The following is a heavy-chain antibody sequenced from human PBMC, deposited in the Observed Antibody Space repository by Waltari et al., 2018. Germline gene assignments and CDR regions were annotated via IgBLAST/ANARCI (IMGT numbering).Heavy chain of an antibody. CDR1: GFTFSSYS. J-gene: IGHJ1*01. CDR3: ATSHYYDSSGFRTDFQH. Sequence: EVQLVESGGGLVQPGGSLRLSCAASGFTFSSYSMNWVRQAPGKGLEWVSYISSSSSTIDDADSGKGRFTISRDNAKNSLYLQMNSLGDEDTAVYYCATSHYYDSSGFRTDFQHWGQGTLVTVSS. V-gene: IGHV3-48*02. D-gene: IGHD3-22*01. CDR2: ISSSSSTI.